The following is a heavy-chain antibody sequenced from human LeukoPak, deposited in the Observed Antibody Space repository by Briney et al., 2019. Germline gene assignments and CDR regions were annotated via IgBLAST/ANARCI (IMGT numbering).Heavy chain of an antibody. CDR2: ISAYNGNT. Sequence: GASVKVSCKVSGYTLTELSMHWVRQAPGQGLEWMGWISAYNGNTNYAQKLQGRVTMTTDTSTSTAYMGLRSLRSDDTAVYYCARGRIAVAGTIDYWGQGTLVTVSS. CDR1: GYTLTELS. J-gene: IGHJ4*02. D-gene: IGHD6-19*01. V-gene: IGHV1-18*01. CDR3: ARGRIAVAGTIDY.